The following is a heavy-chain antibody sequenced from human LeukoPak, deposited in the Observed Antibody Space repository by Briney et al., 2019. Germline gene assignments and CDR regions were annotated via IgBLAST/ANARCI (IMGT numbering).Heavy chain of an antibody. V-gene: IGHV4-30-4*01. D-gene: IGHD3-22*01. CDR2: IYYSGST. CDR3: ARDPAGGYYDSSGYPNGGYFDY. CDR1: GGSISSGDYY. J-gene: IGHJ4*02. Sequence: TLSLTCTVSGGSISSGDYYWSWIRQPPGTGLEWIGYIYYSGSTYYNPSLKSRVTISVDTSKNQFSLKLSSVTAADTAVYYCARDPAGGYYDSSGYPNGGYFDYWGQGTLVTVSS.